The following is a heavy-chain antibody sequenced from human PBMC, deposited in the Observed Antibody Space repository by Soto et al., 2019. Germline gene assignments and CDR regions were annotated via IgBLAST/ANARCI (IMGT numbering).Heavy chain of an antibody. J-gene: IGHJ6*02. CDR2: IYPGGSNT. Sequence: GESLKISCEASGYTFSSYWIGWVRQMPGKGLEWMGAIYPGGSNTRYSPSFQGQVTISADKSLSIAYVQWNSLRASDTAVYYCARHRDTAVAYGMDGWGQRTMVTVSS. CDR3: ARHRDTAVAYGMDG. CDR1: GYTFSSYW. V-gene: IGHV5-51*01. D-gene: IGHD5-18*01.